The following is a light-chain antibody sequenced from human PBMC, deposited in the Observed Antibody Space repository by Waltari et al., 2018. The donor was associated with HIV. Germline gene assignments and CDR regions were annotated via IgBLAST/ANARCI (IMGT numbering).Light chain of an antibody. Sequence: EIVLTPSPVTLSLSPGEGANLSCSASQNIRNYLVWYQQRSGQPPRLLIYDASTRATGIPARFTGSGSGTDFTLTIDSLEPEDFAMYYCQQRSNWPGTFGPGTRVDVK. CDR3: QQRSNWPGT. CDR2: DAS. CDR1: QNIRNY. J-gene: IGKJ1*01. V-gene: IGKV3-11*01.